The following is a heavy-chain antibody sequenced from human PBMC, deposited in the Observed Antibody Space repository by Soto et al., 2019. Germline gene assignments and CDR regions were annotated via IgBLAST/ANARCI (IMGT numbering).Heavy chain of an antibody. V-gene: IGHV1-8*01. CDR3: ARGGTAHYDFWSDPRGDWLAS. CDR2: LSPATGKTKT. Sequence: QVQLLQSGAEVKRPGASVKVSCRASGYTFTNYDVSWVRQAAGQGLEWMGWLSPATGKTKTTYLPQFRDRFSRTWDTSFATAYLEVLDLTSDDTAVYYCARGGTAHYDFWSDPRGDWLASWGQGTLVTVSS. J-gene: IGHJ5*01. CDR1: GYTFTNYD. D-gene: IGHD3-3*01.